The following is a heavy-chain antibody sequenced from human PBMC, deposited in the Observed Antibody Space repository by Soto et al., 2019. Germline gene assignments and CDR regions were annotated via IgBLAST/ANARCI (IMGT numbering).Heavy chain of an antibody. D-gene: IGHD2-2*01. CDR2: IWYDGSNK. CDR1: GFTFSSYG. CDR3: ARDFGSTRESCFDY. V-gene: IGHV3-33*01. Sequence: QVQLVESGGGVVQPGRSLRLSCAASGFTFSSYGMHWVRQAPGKGLEWVAVIWYDGSNKYYADSVKGRFTISRDNSKNTLYLQMNSLRAEDTAVYYCARDFGSTRESCFDYWGQGTLVTVSS. J-gene: IGHJ4*02.